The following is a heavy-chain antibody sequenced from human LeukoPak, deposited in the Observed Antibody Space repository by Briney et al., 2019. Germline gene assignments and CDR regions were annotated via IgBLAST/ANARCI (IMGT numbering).Heavy chain of an antibody. Sequence: GASVKVSCKASGYTFTGYYMHRVRQAPGQGLEWMGWINPNSGGTKYAQKFQGRVTMTRDTSISTAYMELSRLRSDDTAVYYCASEFGSYYRWFDPWGQGTLVTVSS. CDR1: GYTFTGYY. J-gene: IGHJ5*02. CDR3: ASEFGSYYRWFDP. V-gene: IGHV1-2*02. CDR2: INPNSGGT. D-gene: IGHD1-26*01.